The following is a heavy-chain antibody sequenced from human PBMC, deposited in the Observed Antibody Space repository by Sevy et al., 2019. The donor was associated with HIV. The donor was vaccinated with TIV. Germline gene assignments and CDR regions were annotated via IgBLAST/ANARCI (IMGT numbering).Heavy chain of an antibody. CDR2: INSDGSST. D-gene: IGHD2-15*01. CDR1: GFTFSSYW. J-gene: IGHJ3*02. CDR3: AGYCSGGSCYQGI. V-gene: IGHV3-74*01. Sequence: GGSLRLSCAASGFTFSSYWMHWVRQAPGKGLVWVSRINSDGSSTSYADSVKGRFTISRDNAKNTLYLQMNGLRAEDTALYYCAGYCSGGSCYQGIWGQGTMVTVSS.